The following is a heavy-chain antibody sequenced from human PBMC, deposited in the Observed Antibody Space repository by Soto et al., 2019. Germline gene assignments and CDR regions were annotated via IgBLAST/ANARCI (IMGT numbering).Heavy chain of an antibody. J-gene: IGHJ3*01. CDR1: GGSFSGYF. CDR3: ARGGSSDWQVAFDF. CDR2: VNHNGRN. Sequence: XETLTLACTVDGGSFSGYFWNWIRQSPGKGLEWIGKVNHNGRNNYNPSLKSRVTISMDMSKNQFSLKLTSVTAADTAVYYCARGGSSDWQVAFDFWGQGPMVTVSS. V-gene: IGHV4-34*01. D-gene: IGHD6-19*01.